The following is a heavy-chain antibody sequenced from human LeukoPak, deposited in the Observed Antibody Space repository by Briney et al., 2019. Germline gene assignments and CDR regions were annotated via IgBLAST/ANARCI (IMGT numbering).Heavy chain of an antibody. D-gene: IGHD6-13*01. J-gene: IGHJ4*02. Sequence: SETLSLTCTVSGGSISSSSYYWGWIRQPPGKGLEWIGSIYYSGSTYYNPSLKSRVTISVDTSKNQFSLKLSSVTAADTAVYYCARGTAAAGTLGYWGQGTLVTVSS. CDR2: IYYSGST. CDR3: ARGTAAAGTLGY. CDR1: GGSISSSSYY. V-gene: IGHV4-39*01.